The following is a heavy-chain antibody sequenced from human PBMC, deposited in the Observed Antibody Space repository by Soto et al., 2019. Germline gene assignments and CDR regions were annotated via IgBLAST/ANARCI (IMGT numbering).Heavy chain of an antibody. D-gene: IGHD3-10*01. Sequence: QVQLQPWGAGLLKPSETLSLTCAVYGGSFSGYYWSWIRQPPGKGLEWIGEINHSGSTNYNTSLKSRVTIAVDTSKNQFSLKLSSVTAADTAVYYCASNYGSGSYGRARSWFDPWGQGTLVTVSS. CDR1: GGSFSGYY. CDR3: ASNYGSGSYGRARSWFDP. V-gene: IGHV4-34*01. J-gene: IGHJ5*02. CDR2: INHSGST.